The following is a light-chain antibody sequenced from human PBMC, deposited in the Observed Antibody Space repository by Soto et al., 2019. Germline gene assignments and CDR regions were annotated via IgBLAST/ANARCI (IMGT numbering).Light chain of an antibody. CDR3: MQGTHWPPT. CDR2: TVS. CDR1: QSVVYSDGNAY. Sequence: VVMTQSPPSLPVTLGQPASISCRSSQSVVYSDGNAYLNWFQQRPGRLIYTVSNRDSGVPDRFSGDGSGTDFTLNISRVEAEDVGIYYCMQGTHWPPTFGQGTKVEI. J-gene: IGKJ1*01. V-gene: IGKV2-30*01.